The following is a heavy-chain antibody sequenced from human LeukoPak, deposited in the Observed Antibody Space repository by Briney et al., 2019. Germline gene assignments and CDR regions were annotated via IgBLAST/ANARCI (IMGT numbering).Heavy chain of an antibody. CDR2: IIPIFGTA. Sequence: SVKVSCKASGGTFSSYAISWVRQAPGQGLEWMGGIIPIFGTANYAQKFQGRVTITADESTSTAYMELRSLRSDDTAVYYCARDSRSTAPCDYWGQGTLVTVSS. V-gene: IGHV1-69*13. J-gene: IGHJ4*02. D-gene: IGHD1-1*01. CDR1: GGTFSSYA. CDR3: ARDSRSTAPCDY.